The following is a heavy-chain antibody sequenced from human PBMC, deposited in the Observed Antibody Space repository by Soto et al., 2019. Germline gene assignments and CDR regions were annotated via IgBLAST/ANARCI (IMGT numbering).Heavy chain of an antibody. CDR3: ARDIITPGVTSKY. D-gene: IGHD3-3*01. Sequence: QVQLEQSGPEVKKPGASLRVSCRTSGYTFTKYYVHWVRQAPGQGLEWMGIINPTGGSTRYAQKFQGRVTMTTDTSTSTVYMEMSGLTSEDTAVYYCARDIITPGVTSKYWGQGTPVTVSS. CDR2: INPTGGST. J-gene: IGHJ4*02. CDR1: GYTFTKYY. V-gene: IGHV1-46*03.